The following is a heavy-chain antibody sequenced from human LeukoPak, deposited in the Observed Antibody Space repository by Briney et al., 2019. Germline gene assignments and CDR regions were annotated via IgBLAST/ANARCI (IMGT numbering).Heavy chain of an antibody. CDR3: ARIHSSSFYYYYYMDV. Sequence: SETLSLTCTVSGGSISSGSYYWRWLRQPAGTGLEWIGRIYTSGSTNYNPSLKSRVTISVDTSKNQFSLKLSSVTAADTAVYYCARIHSSSFYYYYYMDVWGKGTKVTVSS. J-gene: IGHJ6*03. CDR2: IYTSGST. CDR1: GGSISSGSYY. D-gene: IGHD6-6*01. V-gene: IGHV4-61*02.